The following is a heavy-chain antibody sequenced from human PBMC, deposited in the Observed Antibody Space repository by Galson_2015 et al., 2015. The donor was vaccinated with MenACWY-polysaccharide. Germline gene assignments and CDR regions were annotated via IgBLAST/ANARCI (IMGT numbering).Heavy chain of an antibody. V-gene: IGHV3-23*01. CDR2: ISGGGGST. J-gene: IGHJ4*02. D-gene: IGHD3-16*01. CDR1: GFTFSSFA. CDR3: AKDWLETKGDYFGS. Sequence: SLRLSCAASGFTFSSFAMSWVRQAPGKGLEWVSGISGGGGSTNYAETVKGRVTISRDKSKNTLFLQINSLRAEDTAIYYCAKDWLETKGDYFGSWGQGTLVTVSS.